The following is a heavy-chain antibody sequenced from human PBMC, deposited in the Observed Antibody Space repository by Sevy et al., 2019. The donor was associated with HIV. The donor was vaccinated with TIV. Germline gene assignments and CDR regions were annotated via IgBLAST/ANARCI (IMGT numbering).Heavy chain of an antibody. CDR3: ARVSGWYLGYGMDV. CDR2: MNTNTGNT. Sequence: ASVNVSCKASGFTFASYDIYWVRQATGQGLEWMGWMNTNTGNTGYSQKFQGRVTMTRNTSITTAYMELSNLRSEDTDVYYSARVSGWYLGYGMDVWGQGTTVTVSS. D-gene: IGHD6-19*01. V-gene: IGHV1-8*02. CDR1: GFTFASYD. J-gene: IGHJ6*02.